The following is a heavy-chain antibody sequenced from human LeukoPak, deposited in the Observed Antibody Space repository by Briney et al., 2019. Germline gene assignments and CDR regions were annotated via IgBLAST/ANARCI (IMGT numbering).Heavy chain of an antibody. CDR3: ARQDTAMDPYDY. V-gene: IGHV4-39*01. Sequence: PSETLSLTCTVSGGSISNSSYCWGWIRQPAGKGLEWIGRIYDSGSTYYTPSLKSPVTISLATSKNHFSLNLSSVTAADTAVYSCARQDTAMDPYDYWGQGTLVTVSS. J-gene: IGHJ4*02. CDR1: GGSISNSSYC. D-gene: IGHD5-18*01. CDR2: IYDSGST.